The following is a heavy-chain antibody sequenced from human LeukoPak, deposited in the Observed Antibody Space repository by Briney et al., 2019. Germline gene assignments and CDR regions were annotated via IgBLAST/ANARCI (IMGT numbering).Heavy chain of an antibody. CDR2: IYYSGST. CDR1: GGSISSSSYY. Sequence: PSETLSLTCTVSGGSISSSSYYWGWIRQPPGKGLEWIGSIYYSGSTYYNPSLKSRVTISVDTSKNQFSLKLSSVTAADTAVYYCARHHGSYHDYWGQGTLATVSS. CDR3: ARHHGSYHDY. J-gene: IGHJ4*02. V-gene: IGHV4-39*01. D-gene: IGHD1-26*01.